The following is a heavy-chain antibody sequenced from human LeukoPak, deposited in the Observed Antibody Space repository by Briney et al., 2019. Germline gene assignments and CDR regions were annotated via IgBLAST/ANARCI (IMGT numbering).Heavy chain of an antibody. D-gene: IGHD4-11*01. V-gene: IGHV3-7*01. Sequence: GGSLRLSCAASGFTFNNYWMSWLRQAPGRGLEWVANIDEHGSGKWFVDSVKGRFTMSRDNTKNSLYLEMNSLRAEDTALYYCARGTPTTRDFDSWGQGTLVTVSS. CDR3: ARGTPTTRDFDS. J-gene: IGHJ4*02. CDR2: IDEHGSGK. CDR1: GFTFNNYW.